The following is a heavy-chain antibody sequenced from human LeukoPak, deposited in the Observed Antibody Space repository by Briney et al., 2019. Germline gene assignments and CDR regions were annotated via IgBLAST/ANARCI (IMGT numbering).Heavy chain of an antibody. CDR1: GGSISSSY. D-gene: IGHD2-15*01. V-gene: IGHV4-59*01. CDR2: IYYSGST. CDR3: ARALGAYCSGGSCYSSWYFDL. Sequence: SETLSLTCTVSGGSISSSYWSWIRQPPGKGLEWIGYIYYSGSTNYNPSLKSRVTISVDTSKNQFSLKLSSVTAADTAVYYCARALGAYCSGGSCYSSWYFDLWGRGTLVTVSS. J-gene: IGHJ2*01.